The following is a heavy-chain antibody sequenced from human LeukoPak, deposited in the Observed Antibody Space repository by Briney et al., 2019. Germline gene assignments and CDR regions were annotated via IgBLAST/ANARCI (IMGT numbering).Heavy chain of an antibody. D-gene: IGHD6-19*01. V-gene: IGHV3-30*18. CDR3: AKSIAVAGTTGWGAFDI. Sequence: GGSLRLSCVASGFTFSSYGMHWVRQAPGKGLEWVAVISYDGSNKYYADSVKGRFTISRDNSKNTLYLQMNSLRAEDTAVYYCAKSIAVAGTTGWGAFDIWGQGTMVTVSS. CDR1: GFTFSSYG. J-gene: IGHJ3*02. CDR2: ISYDGSNK.